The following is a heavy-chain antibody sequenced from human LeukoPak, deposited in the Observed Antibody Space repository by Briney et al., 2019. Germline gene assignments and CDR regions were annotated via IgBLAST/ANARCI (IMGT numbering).Heavy chain of an antibody. D-gene: IGHD3-10*01. J-gene: IGHJ4*02. CDR1: GFTFSSYW. CDR3: ARVAPGGLDY. CDR2: ISSSGSTI. V-gene: IGHV3-48*04. Sequence: GGSLRLSCAASGFTFSSYWMHWVRQAPGKGLEWVSYISSSGSTIYYADSVKGRFTISRDNAKNSLYLQMNSLRAEDTAVYYCARVAPGGLDYWGQGTLVAVSS.